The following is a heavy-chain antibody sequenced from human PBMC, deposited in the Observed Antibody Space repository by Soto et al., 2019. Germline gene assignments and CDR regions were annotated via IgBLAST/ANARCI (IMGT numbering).Heavy chain of an antibody. D-gene: IGHD4-17*01. V-gene: IGHV1-18*01. CDR2: ISAFNGNT. CDR3: ARDVHGDPYY. Sequence: QVQLVQSGAEVKKPGASVQVSCKASGYTFTSSGISGVRQAPGQRLEWMGWISAFNGNTNYAQKRQGRGTMSTNTSTSTAHMELSSLGSYDTAVYYCARDVHGDPYYWGKGTLVTVSS. J-gene: IGHJ4*02. CDR1: GYTFTSSG.